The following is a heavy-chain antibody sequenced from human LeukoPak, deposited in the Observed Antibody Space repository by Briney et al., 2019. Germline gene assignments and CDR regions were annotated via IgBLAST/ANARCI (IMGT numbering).Heavy chain of an antibody. Sequence: SETLSLTCTVSGGSISSSSYYWGWIRQPPGKGLEWIGSIYYSGSTYYNPSLKSRVTISVDTSKNQFSLKLSSVTAADTAVYYCAREGDSSSLNRWFDPWGQGTLVTVSS. J-gene: IGHJ5*02. CDR3: AREGDSSSLNRWFDP. CDR1: GGSISSSSYY. D-gene: IGHD6-13*01. CDR2: IYYSGST. V-gene: IGHV4-39*07.